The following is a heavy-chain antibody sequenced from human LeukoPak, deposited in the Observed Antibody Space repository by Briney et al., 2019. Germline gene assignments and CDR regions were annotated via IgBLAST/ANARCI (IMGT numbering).Heavy chain of an antibody. V-gene: IGHV1-24*01. CDR3: ATGRVGLRFLEWLFFDY. CDR1: GYTLTEVS. D-gene: IGHD3-3*01. Sequence: ASVKVSCKVSGYTLTEVSMHWVRQAPGKGLEWMGGFDPEDGETIYAQKFQGRVTMTEDTSTDTAYMELSSLRSEDTAVYYCATGRVGLRFLEWLFFDYWGQGTLVTVSS. J-gene: IGHJ4*02. CDR2: FDPEDGET.